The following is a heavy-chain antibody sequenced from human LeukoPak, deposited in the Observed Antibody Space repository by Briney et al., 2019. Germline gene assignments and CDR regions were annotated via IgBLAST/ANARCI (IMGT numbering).Heavy chain of an antibody. CDR3: AKGTILARRFDF. D-gene: IGHD5-12*01. Sequence: GGSLRLSCAASGFTFSSYWMSWVRQAPGKGLEWVSILSGDGTTYYADSVKGRFTISRDNSKDTLYLQMNSLRAEDTAVYYCAKGTILARRFDFWGQGTLVTVSP. J-gene: IGHJ4*02. CDR1: GFTFSSYW. V-gene: IGHV3-23*01. CDR2: LSGDGTT.